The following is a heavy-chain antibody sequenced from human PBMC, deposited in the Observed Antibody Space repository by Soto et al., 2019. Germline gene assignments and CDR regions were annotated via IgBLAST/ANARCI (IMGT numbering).Heavy chain of an antibody. CDR2: ISAYNGNT. V-gene: IGHV1-18*01. D-gene: IGHD3-22*01. J-gene: IGHJ4*02. Sequence: QVQLVQSGAEVKKPGASVKVSCKASGYTFTSYGISWVRQAPGQGLEWMGWISAYNGNTNYAQKLQGRVTMTTDTYTSTAYMELRSLRSDHTAVYYCARDIATYYYDSSGYGNFDYWGQGTLVTVSS. CDR3: ARDIATYYYDSSGYGNFDY. CDR1: GYTFTSYG.